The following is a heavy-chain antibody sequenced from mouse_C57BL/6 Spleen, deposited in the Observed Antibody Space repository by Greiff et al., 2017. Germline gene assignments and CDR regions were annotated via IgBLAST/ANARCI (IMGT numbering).Heavy chain of an antibody. CDR1: GFTFSSYA. D-gene: IGHD1-1*01. CDR2: ISDGGSYT. V-gene: IGHV5-4*01. Sequence: DVKLVESGGGLVKPGGSLKLSCAASGFTFSSYAMSWVRQTPEKRLEWVATISDGGSYTYYPDNVKGRFTISRDNAKNHLYLQMSHLKSEDTAMYYCARDYYGSSYFDYWGQGTTLTVSS. CDR3: ARDYYGSSYFDY. J-gene: IGHJ2*01.